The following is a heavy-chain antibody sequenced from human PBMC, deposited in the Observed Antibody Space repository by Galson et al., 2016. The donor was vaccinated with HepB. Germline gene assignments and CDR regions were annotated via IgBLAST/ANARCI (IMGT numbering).Heavy chain of an antibody. J-gene: IGHJ3*02. D-gene: IGHD2-15*01. CDR2: IYYSGST. CDR1: GGSFRDYY. V-gene: IGHV4-59*01. CDR3: ARGLQDNDAFDI. Sequence: SETLSLTCTVSGGSFRDYYWTWIRQPPGKGLEWIGYIYYSGSTIYNPSLKSRVTISVDTSKNQFSLKLSSVTAADTAVYYCARGLQDNDAFDIWGQGTMVTVSS.